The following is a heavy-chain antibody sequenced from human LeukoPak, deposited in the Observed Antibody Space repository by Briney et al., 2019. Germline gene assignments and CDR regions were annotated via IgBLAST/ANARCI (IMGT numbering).Heavy chain of an antibody. Sequence: ASVKVSCKASGYTFTSYGISWVRQAPGQGLEWMGWISAYNGNTNYAQKLQGRVTMTTDTSTSTAYMELRSLRSDDTAVYYCAREMDFWSGYYYYYFMDVWGKGTTVTVSS. CDR2: ISAYNGNT. J-gene: IGHJ6*03. D-gene: IGHD3-3*01. CDR3: AREMDFWSGYYYYYFMDV. V-gene: IGHV1-18*01. CDR1: GYTFTSYG.